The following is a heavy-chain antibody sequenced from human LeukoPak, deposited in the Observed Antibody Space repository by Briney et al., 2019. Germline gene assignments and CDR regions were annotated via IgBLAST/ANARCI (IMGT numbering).Heavy chain of an antibody. D-gene: IGHD6-6*01. CDR1: GFSVSSSY. CDR2: IYSDSNT. Sequence: GGSLRLSCAASGFSVSSSYMSRVRQAPGKGLEWVSVIYSDSNTYYADSVKGRFTISRDNSKNTLYLQMNSLRAEDTAVYHCARHSSSVPYYYHGLDVWGQGTTVIVSS. V-gene: IGHV3-53*01. J-gene: IGHJ6*02. CDR3: ARHSSSVPYYYHGLDV.